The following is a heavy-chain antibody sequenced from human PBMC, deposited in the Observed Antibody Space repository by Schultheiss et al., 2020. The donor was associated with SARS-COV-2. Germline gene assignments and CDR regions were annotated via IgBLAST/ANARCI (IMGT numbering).Heavy chain of an antibody. D-gene: IGHD2-8*02. J-gene: IGHJ4*02. Sequence: GESLKISCAASGFTFSSYWMSWVRQAPGKGLEWVANIKQDGSEKYYVDSVKGRFTISRDNAKNSLYLQMNSLRAEDTAVYYCARVNDIVLVVYAIYFDYWGQGTLVTVSS. CDR2: IKQDGSEK. CDR3: ARVNDIVLVVYAIYFDY. CDR1: GFTFSSYW. V-gene: IGHV3-7*01.